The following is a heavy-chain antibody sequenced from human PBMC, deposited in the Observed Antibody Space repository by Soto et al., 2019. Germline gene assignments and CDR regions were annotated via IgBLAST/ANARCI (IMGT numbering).Heavy chain of an antibody. V-gene: IGHV3-23*01. CDR1: GFTFSSYA. D-gene: IGHD3-22*01. CDR2: ISGSGGST. J-gene: IGHJ4*02. Sequence: GGSLRLSCAASGFTFSSYAMSWVRQAPGKGLEWVSAISGSGGSTYYADSVKGRFTISRDNSKNTLYLQMNSLRAEDTAVYYCAKAEYYYDSSGYYYVYWGQGTLVTVSS. CDR3: AKAEYYYDSSGYYYVY.